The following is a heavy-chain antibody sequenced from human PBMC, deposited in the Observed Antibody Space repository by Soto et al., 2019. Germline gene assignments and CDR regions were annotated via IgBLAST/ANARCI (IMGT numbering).Heavy chain of an antibody. CDR3: ARADCTGAYCYSWPFNYGVDV. J-gene: IGHJ6*02. CDR1: GFTFNTYG. Sequence: QVQLVESGGGVVQPGGSLRLSCTTSGFTFNTYGMHWVRQAPGKGLEWVAIIWYDGSNKYYADSVKGGFTICRDNSKNTLYLQMNSLRAEDTALYYCARADCTGAYCYSWPFNYGVDVWGQGTTVTVSS. V-gene: IGHV3-33*08. CDR2: IWYDGSNK. D-gene: IGHD2-15*01.